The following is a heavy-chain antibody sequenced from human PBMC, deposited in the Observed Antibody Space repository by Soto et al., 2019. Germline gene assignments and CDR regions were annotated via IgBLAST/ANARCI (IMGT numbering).Heavy chain of an antibody. CDR1: GGSISSYY. V-gene: IGHV4-59*01. CDR2: IYYSGST. D-gene: IGHD3-22*01. CDR3: ARSLFWTYYDSSGYSNNWFDP. Sequence: TCTVSGGSISSYYWSWIRQPPGKGLEWIGYIYYSGSTNYNPSLKSRVTISVDTSKNQFSLKLSSVTAADTAVYYCARSLFWTYYDSSGYSNNWFDPWGQGTLVTVSS. J-gene: IGHJ5*02.